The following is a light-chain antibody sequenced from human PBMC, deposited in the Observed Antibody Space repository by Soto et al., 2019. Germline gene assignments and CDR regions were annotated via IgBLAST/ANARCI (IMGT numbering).Light chain of an antibody. CDR1: ETVATN. CDR3: QQYFEWPPMT. J-gene: IGKJ1*01. V-gene: IGKV3-15*01. CDR2: GAS. Sequence: VMTQSPATLSASPGERATLSCWASETVATNLAWYQQKPGQAPRLLISGASTRAAGISDRFRGSGSGTEFTLTISSLRSEDSAIYYCQQYFEWPPMTFGQGTKVDIK.